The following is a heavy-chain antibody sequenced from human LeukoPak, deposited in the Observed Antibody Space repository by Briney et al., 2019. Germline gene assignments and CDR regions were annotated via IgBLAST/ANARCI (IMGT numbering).Heavy chain of an antibody. CDR1: GFTFSNYG. Sequence: GGSLRLSCAASGFTFSNYGMSWVRQAPGKGLEWVSAISGSGGTTYYADSVKGRFTISRDNAKNSLYLQMNSLRAEDTAVYYCAKMYGGTYIGSWGQGTLVTVSA. CDR2: ISGSGGTT. CDR3: AKMYGGTYIGS. J-gene: IGHJ4*02. D-gene: IGHD1-26*01. V-gene: IGHV3-23*01.